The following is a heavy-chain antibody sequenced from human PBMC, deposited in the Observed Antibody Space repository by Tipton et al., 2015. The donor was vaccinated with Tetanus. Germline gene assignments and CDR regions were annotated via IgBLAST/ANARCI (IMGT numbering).Heavy chain of an antibody. J-gene: IGHJ5*02. V-gene: IGHV4-39*01. CDR2: IYYSGTT. CDR1: GDSIDSGSYY. CDR3: ARQADNWFDP. Sequence: LRLSCTVSGDSIDSGSYYWGWIRQPPGKGLEWIGSIYYSGTTYYNSSLKSRLTISVDTSKRQFSLKLTSVTAIDTAIYYCARQADNWFDPWGQGTLVTVSS.